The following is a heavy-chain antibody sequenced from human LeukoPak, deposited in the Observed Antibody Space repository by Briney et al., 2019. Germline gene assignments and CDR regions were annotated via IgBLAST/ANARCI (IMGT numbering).Heavy chain of an antibody. V-gene: IGHV4-59*08. J-gene: IGHJ4*02. Sequence: GSLRLSCAASGFTFSSYAMSWIRQPPGKGLEWIGYIYYSGSTNYNPSLKSRVTISVDTPKNQFSLKLSSVTAADTAVYYCARHRRSGPGDYWGQGTLVTVSS. D-gene: IGHD2-15*01. CDR1: GFTFSSYA. CDR2: IYYSGST. CDR3: ARHRRSGPGDY.